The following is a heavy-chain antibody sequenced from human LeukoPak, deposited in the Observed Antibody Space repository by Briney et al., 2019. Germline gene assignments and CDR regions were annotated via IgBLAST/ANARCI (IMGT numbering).Heavy chain of an antibody. D-gene: IGHD3-16*01. J-gene: IGHJ4*02. CDR3: ARRAGAYTHPYDY. CDR1: GFTFSSYG. Sequence: GGSLRLSCAASGFTFSSYGMHWVRQAPGKGLEWVALIRYDGSNKYYADSVKGRFTISRDNSKNTLYVQMNSLRAEDTAVYYCARRAGAYTHPYDYWGQGTLVTVSS. CDR2: IRYDGSNK. V-gene: IGHV3-30*02.